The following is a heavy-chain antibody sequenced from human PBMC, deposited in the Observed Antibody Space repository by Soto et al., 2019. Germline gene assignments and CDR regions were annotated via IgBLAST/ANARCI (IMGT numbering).Heavy chain of an antibody. CDR2: ISPGSRYP. Sequence: QVQLVESGGGLVPPGGSLRLSCAGSGFTFGDSYMSWIRQAPGKGLEWLSYISPGSRYPAYADSVKGRFTISRDNAKRSLYLQMMSLRAEDTAMYYCAKDPSTGSADYWGQGTQVTVSS. CDR1: GFTFGDSY. CDR3: AKDPSTGSADY. V-gene: IGHV3-11*05. D-gene: IGHD3-9*01. J-gene: IGHJ4*02.